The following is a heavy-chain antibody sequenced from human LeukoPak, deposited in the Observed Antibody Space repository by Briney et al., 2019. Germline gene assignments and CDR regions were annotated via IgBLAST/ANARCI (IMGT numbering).Heavy chain of an antibody. CDR1: GFTFDDYA. Sequence: GGSLRLSCAASGFTFDDYAMHWVRQAPGKGLEWVSGISWNSGSIGYADSVKGRFTISRDNAKNSLYLQMNSLRAEDTALYYCAKDYCSGGSCYLGAYYFDYWGQGTLVTVSS. CDR3: AKDYCSGGSCYLGAYYFDY. CDR2: ISWNSGSI. D-gene: IGHD2-15*01. V-gene: IGHV3-9*01. J-gene: IGHJ4*02.